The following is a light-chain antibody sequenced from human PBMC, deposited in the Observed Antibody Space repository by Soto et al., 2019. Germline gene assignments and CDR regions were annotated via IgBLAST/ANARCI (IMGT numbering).Light chain of an antibody. J-gene: IGKJ3*01. V-gene: IGKV3-11*01. Sequence: EIVLTQSPATLSLSPGERATLSCRASQSVSGCLAWYQQKPGQAPRLLIYDASNRATGIPARFSGSGSGTDFTLTISSLEPEDFAVYYCQQRSNWPPITFGPGTKVDLK. CDR2: DAS. CDR1: QSVSGC. CDR3: QQRSNWPPIT.